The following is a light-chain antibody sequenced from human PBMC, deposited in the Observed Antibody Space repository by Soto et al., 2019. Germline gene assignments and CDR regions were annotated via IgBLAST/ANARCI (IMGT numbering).Light chain of an antibody. CDR1: ESIGRS. Sequence: IVLTQSPVSLSLSPGERATLSCRASESIGRSLAWYQQKPGQAPRLLIYGASTRATGIPARFSGSGSGTEFTPTISSLQSEDFAVYYCQQYNNWPRTFGQGTKVDIK. V-gene: IGKV3-15*01. J-gene: IGKJ1*01. CDR2: GAS. CDR3: QQYNNWPRT.